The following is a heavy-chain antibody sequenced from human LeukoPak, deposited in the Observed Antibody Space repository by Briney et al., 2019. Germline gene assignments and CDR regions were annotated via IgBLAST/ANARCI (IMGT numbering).Heavy chain of an antibody. V-gene: IGHV4-30-4*08. D-gene: IGHD3-3*01. J-gene: IGHJ4*02. CDR2: IYTSGST. CDR3: ARHDFWSGYSDY. CDR1: GGSISSGDYY. Sequence: SQTLSLTCTVSGGSISSGDYYWSWIRQPPGKGLEWIGYIYTSGSTNYNPSLKSRVTISVDTSKNQFSLKLSSVTAADTAVYYCARHDFWSGYSDYWGQGTLVTVSS.